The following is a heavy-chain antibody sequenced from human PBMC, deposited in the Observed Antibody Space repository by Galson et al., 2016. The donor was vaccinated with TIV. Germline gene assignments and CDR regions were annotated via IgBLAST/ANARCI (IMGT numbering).Heavy chain of an antibody. D-gene: IGHD6-13*01. J-gene: IGHJ4*02. Sequence: SLRLSCAASGFTFSTYAMNWVRQAPGKGLEWVSVISGDGSSPYYADFVKGRFTISRDNFRNTLYLQINSLRDEDTAFYYCAKTGDTYSSSWSMDYWGQGTLVTVSS. V-gene: IGHV3-23*01. CDR1: GFTFSTYA. CDR3: AKTGDTYSSSWSMDY. CDR2: ISGDGSSP.